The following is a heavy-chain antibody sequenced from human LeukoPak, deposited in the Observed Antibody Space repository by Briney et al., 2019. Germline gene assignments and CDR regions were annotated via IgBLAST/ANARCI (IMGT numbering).Heavy chain of an antibody. D-gene: IGHD1-26*01. CDR3: ATDAIVGATIDY. CDR1: GGSINSGTYH. CDR2: IYYRGNT. Sequence: SETLSLTCTVSGGSINSGTYHWAWIRQPPGKGLQWIGSIYYRGNTYYNPSLKGRVTLSLDTSKNQFSLNLSSVTAADTAVYYCATDAIVGATIDYWGQGTLVAVSS. J-gene: IGHJ4*02. V-gene: IGHV4-39*01.